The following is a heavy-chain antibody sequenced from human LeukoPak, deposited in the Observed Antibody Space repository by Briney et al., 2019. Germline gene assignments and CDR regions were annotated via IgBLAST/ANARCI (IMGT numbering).Heavy chain of an antibody. D-gene: IGHD6-6*01. CDR2: ISYDGSNK. J-gene: IGHJ4*02. Sequence: GGSLRLSCAASGLTFSSYGMHWVRQAPGKGLEWVAVISYDGSNKYYADSVKGRFTISRDNSKNTLYLQMNSLRAEDTAVYYCARLSSSSDYWGQGTLVTVSS. V-gene: IGHV3-30*03. CDR3: ARLSSSSDY. CDR1: GLTFSSYG.